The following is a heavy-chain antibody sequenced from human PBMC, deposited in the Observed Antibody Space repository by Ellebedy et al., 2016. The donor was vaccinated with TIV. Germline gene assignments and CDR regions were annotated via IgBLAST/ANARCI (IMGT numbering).Heavy chain of an antibody. CDR3: ARERYSSSWFLDY. CDR1: GFTFSDYY. D-gene: IGHD6-13*01. J-gene: IGHJ4*02. V-gene: IGHV3-11*06. Sequence: GESLKISCAASGFTFSDYYMSWIRQAPGKGLEWVSYISTSSSYTNYADSVKGRFTISRDNAKNSLYLQMNSLRAEDTAVYYCARERYSSSWFLDYWGQGTLVTVSS. CDR2: ISTSSSYT.